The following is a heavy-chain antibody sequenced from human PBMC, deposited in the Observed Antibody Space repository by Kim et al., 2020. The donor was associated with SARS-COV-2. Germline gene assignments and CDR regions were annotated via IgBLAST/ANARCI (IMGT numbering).Heavy chain of an antibody. D-gene: IGHD3-10*01. Sequence: ASVKVSCKVSGYTLTELSMHWVRQAPGKGLEWMGGFDPEDGETIYAQKFQGRVTMTEDTSTDTAYMELSSLRSEDTAVYYCATDLPGFSGSPEAFDIWGQGTMVTVSS. CDR2: FDPEDGET. CDR1: GYTLTELS. V-gene: IGHV1-24*01. J-gene: IGHJ3*02. CDR3: ATDLPGFSGSPEAFDI.